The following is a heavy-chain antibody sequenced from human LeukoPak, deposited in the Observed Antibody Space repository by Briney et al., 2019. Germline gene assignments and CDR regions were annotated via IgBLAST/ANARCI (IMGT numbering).Heavy chain of an antibody. J-gene: IGHJ4*02. D-gene: IGHD6-6*01. Sequence: GGALRLSCAASGFTFSSYSMNWVRQAPGKGLEWVSSISSSSSYIYYADSVRSRFTISRDNAKNSLYLQINSLIAEDTAVYYCARDLRDSSARRGYWGQGTLVTVSS. CDR3: ARDLRDSSARRGY. CDR2: ISSSSSYI. CDR1: GFTFSSYS. V-gene: IGHV3-21*01.